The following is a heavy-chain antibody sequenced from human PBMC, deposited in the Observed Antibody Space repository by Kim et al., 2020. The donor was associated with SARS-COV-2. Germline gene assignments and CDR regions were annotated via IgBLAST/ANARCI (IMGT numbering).Heavy chain of an antibody. V-gene: IGHV5-51*01. CDR3: AXRFWGXXSGYDSPXDX. J-gene: IGHJ4*02. Sequence: GESLKISCKGSGYSFTSYWIGWVRQMPGKGLEWMGIIYPGDSDTRYSPSFQGQVXXSXXXSXSTAYLQXSSLKASDTXXXXCAXRFWGXXSGYDSPXDXWXXGTXXXVSS. CDR1: GYSFTSYW. D-gene: IGHD5-12*01. CDR2: IYPGDSDT.